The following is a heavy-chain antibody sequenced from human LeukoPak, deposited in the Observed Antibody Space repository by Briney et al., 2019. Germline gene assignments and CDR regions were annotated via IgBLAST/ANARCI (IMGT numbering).Heavy chain of an antibody. D-gene: IGHD2-2*01. J-gene: IGHJ4*02. Sequence: GGTLRLSCAASGFTFSNAWMSWVRQAPGKGLEWVSRVRSETDGGTTVYAAPVQGRFTISRDDSKNTLYLQMNSLEADDTAVYYCTTLSYAAAPNWGQGTLVTVSS. CDR3: TTLSYAAAPN. CDR1: GFTFSNAW. V-gene: IGHV3-15*01. CDR2: VRSETDGGTT.